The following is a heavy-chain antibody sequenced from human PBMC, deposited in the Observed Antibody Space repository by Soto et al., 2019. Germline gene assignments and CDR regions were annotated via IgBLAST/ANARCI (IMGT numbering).Heavy chain of an antibody. V-gene: IGHV4-34*01. CDR3: ARDKVAGLFDY. CDR1: GGSFSGYY. D-gene: IGHD6-19*01. CDR2: INDSGST. Sequence: QVQLQQWGAGLLKPSETLSLTCAVYGGSFSGYYWTWIRQPPGTGLEWIGEINDSGSTYYNPSYKGQVTTSVDTSKTRLSGELTTVTAADMAVYYCARDKVAGLFDYWGQGTLVTVSS. J-gene: IGHJ4*02.